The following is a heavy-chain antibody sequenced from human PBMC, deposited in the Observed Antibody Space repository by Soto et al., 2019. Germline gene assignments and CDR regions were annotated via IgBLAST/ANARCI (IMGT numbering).Heavy chain of an antibody. J-gene: IGHJ4*02. V-gene: IGHV3-9*01. CDR2: ISWNSANI. D-gene: IGHD3-3*01. Sequence: EVQLVESGGDLVQPGRSLRLSCLASGFTFDDYAMHWVRQVPGKGLEWVSGISWNSANIDYADSAKGRFTISRDNAKNCLYLPMNSLRAEDTALYYCVKDIWSGNYSYFDYWGQGTLVTVSS. CDR1: GFTFDDYA. CDR3: VKDIWSGNYSYFDY.